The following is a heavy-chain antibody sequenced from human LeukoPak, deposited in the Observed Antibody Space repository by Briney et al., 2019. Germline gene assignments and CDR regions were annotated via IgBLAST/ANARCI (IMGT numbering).Heavy chain of an antibody. CDR3: AKDVHPYYYYYFDY. D-gene: IGHD3-22*01. V-gene: IGHV3-33*06. CDR1: GFTFSSYG. J-gene: IGHJ4*02. CDR2: IWYDGSNK. Sequence: GRSLRLSCAASGFTFSSYGMHWVRQAPGKGLEWVAVIWYDGSNKYYADSVKGRFTISRDNSKNTLYLQMNSLRAEDTAVYYCAKDVHPYYYYYFDYWGQGTLVTVSS.